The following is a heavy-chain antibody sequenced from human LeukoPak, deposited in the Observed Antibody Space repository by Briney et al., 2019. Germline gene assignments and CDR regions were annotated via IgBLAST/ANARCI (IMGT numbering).Heavy chain of an antibody. J-gene: IGHJ6*03. V-gene: IGHV4-59*01. CDR3: ARVIDSTPRTSYYYYYMDV. D-gene: IGHD3-22*01. CDR1: GGSISSYY. Sequence: PSETLSLTCTVSGGSISSYYWSWIRQPPGKGLEWIGYIYYSGSTNYNPSLKSRVTISVDTSKNQFSLKLSSVTAADTAVYYCARVIDSTPRTSYYYYYMDVWGKGTTVTISS. CDR2: IYYSGST.